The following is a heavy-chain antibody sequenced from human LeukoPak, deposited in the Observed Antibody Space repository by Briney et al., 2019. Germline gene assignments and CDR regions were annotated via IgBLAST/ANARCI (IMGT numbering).Heavy chain of an antibody. CDR2: INTNTGNP. D-gene: IGHD6-13*01. Sequence: ASVKVSCKASGYTFTSYAMNWVRQAPGQGLEWMGWINTNTGNPTYAQGFTGRFVVSLDTSVSTAYLQISSLKAEGTAVYYCARTISSSRSRDAFDIWGQGTMVTVSS. CDR1: GYTFTSYA. CDR3: ARTISSSRSRDAFDI. V-gene: IGHV7-4-1*02. J-gene: IGHJ3*02.